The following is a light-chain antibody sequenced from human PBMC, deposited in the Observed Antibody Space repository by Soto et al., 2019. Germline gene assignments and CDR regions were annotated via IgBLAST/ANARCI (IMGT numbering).Light chain of an antibody. CDR1: QSISSW. V-gene: IGKV1-5*03. CDR2: KAS. CDR3: QRYNTHRAWT. Sequence: DIQMTQSPSTLSASVGDRVTITCRASQSISSWLAWYQQKPGKAPNLLIHKASTLLSGIPPRFNGSRSGTEFTPTISSLHPDDFATYYCQRYNTHRAWTFGQATKLEIK. J-gene: IGKJ1*01.